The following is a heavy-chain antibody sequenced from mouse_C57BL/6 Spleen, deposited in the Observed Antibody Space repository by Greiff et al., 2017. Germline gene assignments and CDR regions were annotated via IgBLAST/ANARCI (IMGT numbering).Heavy chain of an antibody. CDR2: IWSGGST. CDR3: ARDYDGRPWFAY. CDR1: GFSLTSYG. D-gene: IGHD2-4*01. J-gene: IGHJ3*01. Sequence: VKLQESGPGLVQPSQSLSITCTVSGFSLTSYGVHWVRQSPGKGLEWLGVIWSGGSTDYNAAFISRLSISKDNSKSQVFFKMNSLQADDTAIYYCARDYDGRPWFAYRGQGTLVTVSA. V-gene: IGHV2-2*01.